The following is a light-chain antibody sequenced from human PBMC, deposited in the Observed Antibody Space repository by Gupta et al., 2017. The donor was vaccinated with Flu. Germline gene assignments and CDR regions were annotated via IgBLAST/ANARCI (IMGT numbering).Light chain of an antibody. Sequence: DIEMTQSPLSLPVTPGEPASISCRSSQSLLHSNGYNYLDWYLQKPGQSPQLLIYLGSNRASGVPDRFSGSGSGTDFTLKISRVEAEDVGVYYCMQALPTRITFGQGTRLEIK. J-gene: IGKJ5*01. CDR2: LGS. CDR1: QSLLHSNGYNY. V-gene: IGKV2-28*01. CDR3: MQALPTRIT.